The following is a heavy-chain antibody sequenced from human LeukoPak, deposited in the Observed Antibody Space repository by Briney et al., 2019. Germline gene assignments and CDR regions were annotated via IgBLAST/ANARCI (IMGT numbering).Heavy chain of an antibody. V-gene: IGHV3-48*01. J-gene: IGHJ4*02. CDR2: ISSSSSTI. D-gene: IGHD2-2*02. CDR3: ARGYCSSTSCYTAGFDY. Sequence: ISSSSSTIYYADSVRGRFTISRDNAKNSLYLQMNSLRAEDTAVYYCARGYCSSTSCYTAGFDYWGQGTLVTVSS.